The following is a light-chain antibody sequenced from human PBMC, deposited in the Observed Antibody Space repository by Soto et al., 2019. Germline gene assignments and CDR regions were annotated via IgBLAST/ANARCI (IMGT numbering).Light chain of an antibody. CDR1: SGHSSYA. CDR3: QTWGTGIHWV. CDR2: LNSDGSH. V-gene: IGLV4-69*01. Sequence: QPVLTQSPSASASLGASVKLTCTLSSGHSSYAIAWHQQQPEQGPRYLMKLNSDGSHSKGDGIPDRFSGSSSGAERYLTISSLQSEAEADYYCQTWGTGIHWVFGGGTKLTVL. J-gene: IGLJ3*02.